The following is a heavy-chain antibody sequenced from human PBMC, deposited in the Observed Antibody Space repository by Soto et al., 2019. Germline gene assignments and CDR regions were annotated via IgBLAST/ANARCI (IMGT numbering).Heavy chain of an antibody. V-gene: IGHV1-24*01. Sequence: VKVSCKVAGLTLSELCMFWVRQAPGKGLECLGGFDPENGKPIYAQKLQGRLTMTKDTSQETAHMELSSLRSEDSALYFWAEALLPPAEFPSGGIAVGSSDHRGR. CDR1: GLTLSELC. CDR2: FDPENGKP. CDR3: AEALLPPAEFPSGGIAVGSSDH. J-gene: IGHJ2*01. D-gene: IGHD6-6*01.